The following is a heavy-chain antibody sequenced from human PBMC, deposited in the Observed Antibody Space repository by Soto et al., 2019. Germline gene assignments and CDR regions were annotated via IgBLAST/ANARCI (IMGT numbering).Heavy chain of an antibody. J-gene: IGHJ4*02. Sequence: GGSLRLSCAASGFTFNTYAMNWVRQAPGKRLEWVSTVSGSADSTYYADSVKGRFTISRDNSKNTLHLQMNSLRAEDTAVYYCAKGSTGDCSSTSCLYYFDFWGQGTLVTVSS. D-gene: IGHD2-2*01. CDR1: GFTFNTYA. CDR2: VSGSADST. CDR3: AKGSTGDCSSTSCLYYFDF. V-gene: IGHV3-23*01.